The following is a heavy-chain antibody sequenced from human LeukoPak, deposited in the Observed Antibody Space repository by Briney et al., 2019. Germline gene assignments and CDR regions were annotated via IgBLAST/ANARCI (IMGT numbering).Heavy chain of an antibody. CDR3: AQTTGWPGFDF. V-gene: IGHV4-59*08. J-gene: IGHJ4*02. CDR2: IYNGRNT. Sequence: PSETLSLTCIASGASTSDKYLSWIRQSPGRTLEWIGHIYNGRNTKYNPSLTSRVTISVDTSKNQFSLSLTSVTAADTAMYYCAQTTGWPGFDFWGPGALVTVSS. CDR1: GASTSDKY. D-gene: IGHD6-19*01.